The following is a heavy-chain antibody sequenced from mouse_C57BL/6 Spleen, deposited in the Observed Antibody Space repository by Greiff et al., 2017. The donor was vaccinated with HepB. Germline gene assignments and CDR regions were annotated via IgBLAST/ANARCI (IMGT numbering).Heavy chain of an antibody. Sequence: VQLQQSGPELVKPGASVKLSCKASGYTFTSYDINWVKQRPGQGLEWIGWIYPRDGSTKYNEKFKGKATLTVDTSSSTAYMELHSLTSEDSAVYFWATLYVYDGGAPWFAYWGQGTLVTVSA. CDR3: ATLYVYDGGAPWFAY. J-gene: IGHJ3*01. V-gene: IGHV1-85*01. CDR1: GYTFTSYD. CDR2: IYPRDGST. D-gene: IGHD2-2*01.